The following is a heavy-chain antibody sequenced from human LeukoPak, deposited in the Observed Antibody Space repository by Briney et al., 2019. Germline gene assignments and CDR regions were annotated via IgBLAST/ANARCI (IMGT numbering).Heavy chain of an antibody. J-gene: IGHJ6*02. Sequence: ASVKVSCKGSGYTLINHAFSWVRQAPGQGLEWMGWMNPNSGNTGYAQKFQGRVTMTRNTSISTAYMELSSLRSEDTAVYYCARGWGDWNQTTYYYYGMDVWGQGTTVTVSS. CDR2: MNPNSGNT. V-gene: IGHV1-8*02. CDR1: GYTLINHA. D-gene: IGHD1-1*01. CDR3: ARGWGDWNQTTYYYYGMDV.